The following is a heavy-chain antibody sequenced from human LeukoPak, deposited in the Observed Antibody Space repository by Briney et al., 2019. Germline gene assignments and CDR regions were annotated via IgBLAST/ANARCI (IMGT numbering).Heavy chain of an antibody. D-gene: IGHD5-18*01. Sequence: PSETLSLTCAVYGGSFSGYYWSWIRQPPGKGLEWIGEINHSGSTNYNPSLKSRVTISVDTSKNQFSLKLSSVTAADTAVYYCARAYGYSYGRNWFDPWGQGTLVTVSS. CDR3: ARAYGYSYGRNWFDP. CDR1: GGSFSGYY. V-gene: IGHV4-34*01. CDR2: INHSGST. J-gene: IGHJ5*02.